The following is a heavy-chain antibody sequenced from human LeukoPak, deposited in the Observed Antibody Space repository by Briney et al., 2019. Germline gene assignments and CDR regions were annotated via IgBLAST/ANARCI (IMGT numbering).Heavy chain of an antibody. Sequence: ASVKVSCKASGGTFSSYAISWVRQAPGQGLEWMGRIIPILGIANYAQKLQGRVTITADKSTSTAYMELSSLRSEDTAVYYCARDPLRDGYNSKDYWGQGTLVTVSS. CDR3: ARDPLRDGYNSKDY. J-gene: IGHJ4*02. CDR2: IIPILGIA. D-gene: IGHD5-24*01. CDR1: GGTFSSYA. V-gene: IGHV1-69*04.